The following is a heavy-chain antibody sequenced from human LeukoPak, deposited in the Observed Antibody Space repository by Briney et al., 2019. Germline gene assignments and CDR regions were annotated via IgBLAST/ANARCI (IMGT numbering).Heavy chain of an antibody. J-gene: IGHJ3*02. CDR1: GFTFDDYA. V-gene: IGHV3-9*01. Sequence: GGSLRLSCAASGFTFDDYAMHWVRQAPGKGLEWVSGISWNSGSIGYADSVKGRFTISRDNAKNSLYLQMNSLRAEDTALYYCAKTRGPLVRGDAFDIWGQGTMVTVSS. CDR3: AKTRGPLVRGDAFDI. CDR2: ISWNSGSI. D-gene: IGHD3-10*01.